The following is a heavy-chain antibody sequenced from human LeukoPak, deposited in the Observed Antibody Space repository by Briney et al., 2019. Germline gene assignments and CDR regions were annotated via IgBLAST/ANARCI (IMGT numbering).Heavy chain of an antibody. V-gene: IGHV3-30*18. J-gene: IGHJ6*02. Sequence: GGSLRLSCAASGFTFSSYGMHWVRQAPGKGLEWVAVISYDGSNKYYADSVKGRFTISRDNSKNTLYLQMNSLRAEDTAVYYCAKDEYDILTGYYYYYYYYGMDVWGQGTTVTVSS. CDR2: ISYDGSNK. CDR3: AKDEYDILTGYYYYYYYYGMDV. CDR1: GFTFSSYG. D-gene: IGHD3-9*01.